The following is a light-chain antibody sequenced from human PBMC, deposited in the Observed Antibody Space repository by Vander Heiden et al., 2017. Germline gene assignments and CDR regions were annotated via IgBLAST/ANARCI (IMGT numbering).Light chain of an antibody. CDR3: MQALQTPFT. J-gene: IGKJ3*01. CDR1: QSLLHSNGYNY. V-gene: IGKV2-28*01. CDR2: LGS. Sequence: DIVMIPSPLSLPVTPGDPASISCRSSQSLLHSNGYNYLDWYLQKPGQSPQLLIYLGSNRASGVPDRFSGSGSGTDFTLKISRVEAEDVGVYYCMQALQTPFTFGPGTKVDIK.